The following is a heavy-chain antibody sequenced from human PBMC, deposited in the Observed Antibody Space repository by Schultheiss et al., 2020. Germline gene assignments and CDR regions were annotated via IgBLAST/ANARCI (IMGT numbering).Heavy chain of an antibody. Sequence: GGSLRLSCAASGFTFSSYSMNWVRRAPGKGLQWISYISGNSDAIYYADSVSGRFTIFRDSAKNSLYLQMNDLRDEDTAVYYCSRTKVAGNNFYYMDVWGKGTAVTVSS. D-gene: IGHD6-19*01. V-gene: IGHV3-48*02. CDR2: ISGNSDAI. CDR1: GFTFSSYS. J-gene: IGHJ6*03. CDR3: SRTKVAGNNFYYMDV.